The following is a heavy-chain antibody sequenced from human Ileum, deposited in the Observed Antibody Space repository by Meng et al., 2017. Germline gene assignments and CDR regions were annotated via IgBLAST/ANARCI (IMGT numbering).Heavy chain of an antibody. CDR2: IHHSGTT. Sequence: QVQLTESGPGPVKPSGTLSLTCAVSGGSISSSIWWSWVRQPPEKGLEWIGEIHHSGTTNYSPSLKSRLTISVDKSKNQFSLKLQSVTAADTAVYFCARGVVSGSHYNTYWGQGILVTVAS. V-gene: IGHV4-4*02. CDR3: ARGVVSGSHYNTY. CDR1: GGSISSSIW. J-gene: IGHJ4*02. D-gene: IGHD3-10*01.